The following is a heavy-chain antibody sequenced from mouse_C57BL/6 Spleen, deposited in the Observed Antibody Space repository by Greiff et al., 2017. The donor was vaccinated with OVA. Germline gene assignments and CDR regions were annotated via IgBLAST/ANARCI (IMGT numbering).Heavy chain of an antibody. Sequence: EVKLVESGGGLVKPGGSLKLSCAASGFTFSSYAMSWVRQTPDKRLEWVATISDGGGYTYYPDNVKGRVTMSRDNAKNNLYLQMSHLKSEDTAMYYCAGYYGSSGYFDYWGQGTTLTVSS. V-gene: IGHV5-4*03. CDR2: ISDGGGYT. CDR1: GFTFSSYA. CDR3: AGYYGSSGYFDY. J-gene: IGHJ2*01. D-gene: IGHD1-1*01.